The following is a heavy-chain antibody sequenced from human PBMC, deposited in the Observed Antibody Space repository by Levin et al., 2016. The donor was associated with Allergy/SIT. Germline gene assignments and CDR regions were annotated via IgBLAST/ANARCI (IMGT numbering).Heavy chain of an antibody. V-gene: IGHV1-46*01. D-gene: IGHD2-2*01. CDR3: AMTCSSTSCQTDY. Sequence: WVRQAPGQGLEWMGIINPSGGSTSYAQKFQGRVTMTRDTSTSTVYMELSSLRSEDTAVSYCAMTCSSTSCQTDYWGQGTLVTVSS. J-gene: IGHJ4*02. CDR2: INPSGGST.